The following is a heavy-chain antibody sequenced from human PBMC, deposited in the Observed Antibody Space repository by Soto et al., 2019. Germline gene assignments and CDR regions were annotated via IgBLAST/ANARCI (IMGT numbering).Heavy chain of an antibody. J-gene: IGHJ5*02. V-gene: IGHV4-39*01. CDR1: GGSINSSSYY. Sequence: QLQLQETGPGLVRPSETLSLTCTVSGGSINSSSYYWGWIRQPPGKGLEWIGSIDYRGDAYYNPPLKSRVTISIDTSNNQFSLKLLSVTAADTAVYYCARHHVLVVDPWGQGTLVTVSS. CDR3: ARHHVLVVDP. D-gene: IGHD2-15*01. CDR2: IDYRGDA.